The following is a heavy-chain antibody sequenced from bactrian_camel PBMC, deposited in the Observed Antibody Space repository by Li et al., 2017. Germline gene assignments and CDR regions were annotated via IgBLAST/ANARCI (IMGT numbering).Heavy chain of an antibody. J-gene: IGHJ4*01. CDR1: GYAVYRGY. V-gene: IGHV3S40*01. CDR3: AAGFSGLLKAWETLSRWSY. CDR2: IFTGGGST. D-gene: IGHD1*01. Sequence: VQLVESGGESVQAGGSLRLSCAVSGYAVYRGYMAWFRRSLGKEREGVASIFTGGGSTYYADSVKGRFTISQDDTKSSVYLEMTMLEPEDTAIYYCAAGFSGLLKAWETLSRWSYWGQGTQVTVS.